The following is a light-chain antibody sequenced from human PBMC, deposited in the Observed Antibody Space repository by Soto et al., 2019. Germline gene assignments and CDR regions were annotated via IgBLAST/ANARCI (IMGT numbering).Light chain of an antibody. CDR2: GAS. CDR1: QSMGSN. V-gene: IGKV3-15*01. CDR3: QQFHNWPRT. Sequence: EIVMAQSTATVYVSPGARATLSFRASQSMGSNVAWYQQKPGQAPRLLIYGASTRAAGIPARFSGSGSGTEFTLTITSLQSEDFAVYYCQQFHNWPRTFGQGTKVDIK. J-gene: IGKJ1*01.